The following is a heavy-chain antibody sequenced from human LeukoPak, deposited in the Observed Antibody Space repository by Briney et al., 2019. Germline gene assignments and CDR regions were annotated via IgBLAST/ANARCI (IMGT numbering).Heavy chain of an antibody. Sequence: GGSLRLSCAASGFTFGSYSMNWVRQAPGKGLEWVSYISSSSSTIYYADSVKGRFTISRDNAKNSLYLQMNSLRAEDTAVYYCAREYSSSSGKALDYWGQGTLVTASS. D-gene: IGHD6-6*01. J-gene: IGHJ4*02. V-gene: IGHV3-48*01. CDR2: ISSSSSTI. CDR3: AREYSSSSGKALDY. CDR1: GFTFGSYS.